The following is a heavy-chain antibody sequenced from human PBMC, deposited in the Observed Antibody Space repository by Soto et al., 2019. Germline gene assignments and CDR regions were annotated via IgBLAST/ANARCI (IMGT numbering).Heavy chain of an antibody. V-gene: IGHV1-69*01. D-gene: IGHD4-17*01. CDR1: GGTFSSYA. J-gene: IGHJ4*02. CDR3: ARGRTVTNPHLLLDFAY. CDR2: IIPIFSTA. Sequence: QVQLVQSGAEVKKPGSSVKVSCKASGGTFSSYAISWVRQAPGQGLEWMGGIIPIFSTANYAQKFQGRVTITADESTSTAYMGRSSLRSEDTAVYYCARGRTVTNPHLLLDFAYWCQGTLDTVSS.